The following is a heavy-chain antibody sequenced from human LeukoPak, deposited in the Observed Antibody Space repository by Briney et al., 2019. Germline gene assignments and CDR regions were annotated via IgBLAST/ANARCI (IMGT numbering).Heavy chain of an antibody. V-gene: IGHV3-74*01. J-gene: IGHJ4*02. D-gene: IGHD3-22*01. CDR1: GFTFRSYW. CDR2: ISSDESST. CDR3: ARGGHHYHSSGYYGGTNFDY. Sequence: PGGSLRLSRAASGFTFRSYWMHWVRQDPGTGLGGVSRISSDESSTSYAASVKGRFTISRDNAKNTLYLQMNGLRAEDTALYYCARGGHHYHSSGYYGGTNFDYWGQGTLVTVSS.